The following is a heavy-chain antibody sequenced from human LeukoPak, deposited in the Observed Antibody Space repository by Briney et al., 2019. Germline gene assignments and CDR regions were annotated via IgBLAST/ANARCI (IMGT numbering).Heavy chain of an antibody. V-gene: IGHV4-34*01. Sequence: SETLSLTCAVYGGSFSGYYWSWIRQPPGKGLEWIGEINHSGSTNYNPSLKGRVTISVDTSKNQFSLKLSSVTAADTAVYYCARGYSYGYPLWGQGTLVTVSS. CDR3: ARGYSYGYPL. J-gene: IGHJ4*02. CDR2: INHSGST. CDR1: GGSFSGYY. D-gene: IGHD5-18*01.